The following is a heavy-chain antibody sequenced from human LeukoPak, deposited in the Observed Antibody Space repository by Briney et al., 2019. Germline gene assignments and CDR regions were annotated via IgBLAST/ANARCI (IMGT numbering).Heavy chain of an antibody. V-gene: IGHV1-24*01. D-gene: IGHD5-24*01. Sequence: ASVKVSCKVSGYTLTELSMHWVRQAPGKGLEWMGGFDPEDGETIYAQKFQGRVTMTEDTSADTAYMELSSLRSEDTAVYYCATSSRAETYYFDYWRQGTLVTVSS. CDR3: ATSSRAETYYFDY. CDR2: FDPEDGET. J-gene: IGHJ4*02. CDR1: GYTLTELS.